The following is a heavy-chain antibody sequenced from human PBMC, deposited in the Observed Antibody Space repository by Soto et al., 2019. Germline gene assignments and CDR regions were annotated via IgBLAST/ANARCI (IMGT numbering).Heavy chain of an antibody. CDR1: GYTFTGYY. CDR3: ARGPNYSGYDYYYYYGMDV. V-gene: IGHV1-2*04. Sequence: ASVKVSCKASGYTFTGYYMHWVRQAPGQGLEWMGWINPNSGGTNYAQKFQGWVTMTRDTSISTAYMELSRLRSDDTAVYYCARGPNYSGYDYYYYYGMDVWGQGTTVTVSS. CDR2: INPNSGGT. J-gene: IGHJ6*02. D-gene: IGHD5-12*01.